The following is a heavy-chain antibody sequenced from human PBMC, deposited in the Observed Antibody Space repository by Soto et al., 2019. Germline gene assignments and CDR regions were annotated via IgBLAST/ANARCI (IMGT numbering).Heavy chain of an antibody. V-gene: IGHV4-59*01. D-gene: IGHD3-10*01. CDR1: GGSISSYY. Sequence: SETLSLTCTVSGGSISSYYWSWIRQPPGKGLEWIGYIYYSGSTNYNPSLKSRVTISVDTSKNQFSLKLSSVTAADTAVYYCARVDYGSGSYYSPTRNYWYFDLWGRGTLVTVSS. CDR2: IYYSGST. CDR3: ARVDYGSGSYYSPTRNYWYFDL. J-gene: IGHJ2*01.